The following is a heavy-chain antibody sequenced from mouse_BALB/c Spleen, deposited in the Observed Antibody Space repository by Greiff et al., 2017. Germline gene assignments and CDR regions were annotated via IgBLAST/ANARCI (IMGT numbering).Heavy chain of an antibody. J-gene: IGHJ4*01. Sequence: QVQLQQSGAELVRPGVSVKISCKGSGYTFTDYAMHWVKQSHAKSLEWIGVISTYYGDASYNQKFKGKATMTVDKSSSTAYMELARLTSEDSAIYYCARPFYYDYDGGAMDYWGQGTSVTVSS. V-gene: IGHV1S137*01. D-gene: IGHD2-4*01. CDR2: ISTYYGDA. CDR1: GYTFTDYA. CDR3: ARPFYYDYDGGAMDY.